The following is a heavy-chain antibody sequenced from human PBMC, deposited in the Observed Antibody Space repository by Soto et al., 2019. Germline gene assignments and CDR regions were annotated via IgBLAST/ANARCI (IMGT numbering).Heavy chain of an antibody. CDR3: ARHLTRASFGGIRWFDP. V-gene: IGHV1-18*01. J-gene: IGHJ5*02. CDR2: INTYNGNT. Sequence: GASVKVSCKASCYTFTIYGISCVRQAPGQGLEWMGWINTYNGNTQYADKFSGRVIVTADTSTTTSFMEVTSLTSDDTAVFYCARHLTRASFGGIRWFDPWGQGTLVTVSS. CDR1: CYTFTIYG. D-gene: IGHD1-20*01.